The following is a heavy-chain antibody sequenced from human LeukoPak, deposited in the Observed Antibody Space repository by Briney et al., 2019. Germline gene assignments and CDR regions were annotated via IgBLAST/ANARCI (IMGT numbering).Heavy chain of an antibody. CDR2: TSGSGGST. CDR3: AKDTYSAKISLWGD. CDR1: GFTFSSYA. D-gene: IGHD3-16*01. Sequence: PGGSLRLSCAASGFTFSSYAMSWVRQAPGKGLEWVSATSGSGGSTYYADSVKGRFTISRNNSKNTLYLQMNSLRAEDTAVFYCAKDTYSAKISLWGDWGQGTLATVSS. V-gene: IGHV3-23*01. J-gene: IGHJ4*02.